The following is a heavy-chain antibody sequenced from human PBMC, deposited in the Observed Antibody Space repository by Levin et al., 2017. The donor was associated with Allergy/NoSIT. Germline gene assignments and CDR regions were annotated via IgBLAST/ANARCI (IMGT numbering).Heavy chain of an antibody. J-gene: IGHJ4*02. Sequence: GESLKISCKASGYTFTSYYIHWVRQAPGQGLESMGIVNPSGGSTSHAQKFQGRVTMTRDTSTSTVYMELSSLRSEDTAVYYCARRGIAAFDYWSQGTLVTVSS. CDR1: GYTFTSYY. CDR3: ARRGIAAFDY. D-gene: IGHD3-16*01. V-gene: IGHV1-46*01. CDR2: VNPSGGST.